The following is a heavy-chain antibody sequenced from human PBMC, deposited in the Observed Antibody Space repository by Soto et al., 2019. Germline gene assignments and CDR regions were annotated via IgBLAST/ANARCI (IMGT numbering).Heavy chain of an antibody. CDR1: GFNFKKFA. CDR3: AKADGEQWLVPHLDN. CDR2: ISCCGGST. J-gene: IGHJ4*02. D-gene: IGHD6-19*01. V-gene: IGHV3-23*01. Sequence: EVQLLDSGGGVVQPGGSLRLSCVASGFNFKKFAMAWVRQAPGEGLEWVSGISCCGGSTSYADAVKGRFSIARDDSKNTLSMQMNSLRVEDTAHYYCAKADGEQWLVPHLDNWGQGTLVTVS.